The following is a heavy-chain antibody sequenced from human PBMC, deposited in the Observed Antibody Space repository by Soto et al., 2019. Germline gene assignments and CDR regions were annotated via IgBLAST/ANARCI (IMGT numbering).Heavy chain of an antibody. CDR2: INAGDDNT. V-gene: IGHV1-3*01. J-gene: IGHJ4*02. D-gene: IGHD2-21*01. CDR3: ARESGDPLDY. CDR1: GYTFTNYV. Sequence: QVQLVQSGAEVKKPGASVKVSCKASGYTFTNYVMHWVRQAPGQRLEWMGSINAGDDNTKYSQKFQGRVTITTDTSASTAYMELSSLRYEDTAVYYCARESGDPLDYWGQGTLVTVSS.